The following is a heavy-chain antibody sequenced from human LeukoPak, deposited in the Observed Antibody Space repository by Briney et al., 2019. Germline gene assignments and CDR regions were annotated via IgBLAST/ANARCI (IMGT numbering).Heavy chain of an antibody. D-gene: IGHD2-2*01. Sequence: ASVKVSCKASGYTFTGYYMHWVRQAPGQGLERMGWINPNSGGTNYAQKFQGRVTMTRDTSISTAYMELSRLRSDDTAVYYCARDLVVVVPAAIVQDAFDIWGQGTMVTVSS. CDR2: INPNSGGT. V-gene: IGHV1-2*02. J-gene: IGHJ3*02. CDR3: ARDLVVVVPAAIVQDAFDI. CDR1: GYTFTGYY.